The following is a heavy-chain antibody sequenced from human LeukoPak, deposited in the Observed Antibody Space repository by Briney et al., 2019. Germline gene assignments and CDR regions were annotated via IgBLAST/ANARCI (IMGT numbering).Heavy chain of an antibody. CDR3: AREADVYGTRGGGYFYY. D-gene: IGHD3-16*01. Sequence: KVSCKXSGYTFTNYVIHWVRQAPGQRLEWMGRIYGGDGNTRYSQEFQGRVTITRDTSATTAYMELSSLRSEDMAVYYCAREADVYGTRGGGYFYYWGQGTLVTVSS. V-gene: IGHV1-3*03. CDR2: IYGGDGNT. CDR1: GYTFTNYV. J-gene: IGHJ4*02.